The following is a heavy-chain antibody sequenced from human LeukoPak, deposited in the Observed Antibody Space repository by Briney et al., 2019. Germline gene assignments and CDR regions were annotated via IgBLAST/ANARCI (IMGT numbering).Heavy chain of an antibody. CDR1: GFTFSSYS. J-gene: IGHJ4*02. D-gene: IGHD3-22*01. CDR3: ARDHGSSGSSDY. CDR2: ISSSSTI. V-gene: IGHV3-48*04. Sequence: GGSLRLSCAASGFTFSSYSMNWVRQAPGKGLEWVSYISSSSTIYYADSVKGRFTISRDNAKNSLYLQMNSLRAEDTAVYYCARDHGSSGSSDYWGQGTLVTVSS.